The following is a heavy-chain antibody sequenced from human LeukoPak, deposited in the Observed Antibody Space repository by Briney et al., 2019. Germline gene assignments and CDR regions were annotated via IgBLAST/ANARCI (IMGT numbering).Heavy chain of an antibody. V-gene: IGHV3-23*01. J-gene: IGHJ4*01. D-gene: IGHD1-26*01. CDR1: GFTFSTYA. Sequence: HPGGSLRLSCAASGFTFSTYAMSWVRQAPGKGLEWVSGISGSGGSTYHADSVKGRFTISRDNSKNTLYLQMNSLRAEDTAVYYCAKHDSGNYYNKYYFDYWGHGTLVTVSS. CDR3: AKHDSGNYYNKYYFDY. CDR2: ISGSGGST.